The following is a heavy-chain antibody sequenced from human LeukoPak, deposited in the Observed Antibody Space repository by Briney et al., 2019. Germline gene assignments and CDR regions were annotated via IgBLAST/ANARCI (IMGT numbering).Heavy chain of an antibody. V-gene: IGHV1-2*02. D-gene: IGHD3-22*01. Sequence: ASVKVSCKASGYTFIDYYMHWVRQAPGQGLEWMGWINPNSGRTNYAQKFQGRVTMTRDTSINTAYMELNSLTSEDTAVYYCASDTSHTGGYYYREDAFDVWGQGTMVTVSS. J-gene: IGHJ3*01. CDR3: ASDTSHTGGYYYREDAFDV. CDR1: GYTFIDYY. CDR2: INPNSGRT.